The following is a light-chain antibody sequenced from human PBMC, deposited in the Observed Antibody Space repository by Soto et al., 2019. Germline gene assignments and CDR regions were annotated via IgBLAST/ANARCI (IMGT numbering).Light chain of an antibody. Sequence: QSVLTQPPSVSGAPGQRVTISCTGSSSNIGAGYDVHWYQQRPGTAPKLLIFGNINRPSGVPDRFSGSKSGTSASLAITGLQAEDEGEYFCFSFTTTSTHVFGTGTKLTVL. CDR3: FSFTTTSTHV. CDR2: GNI. CDR1: SSNIGAGYD. V-gene: IGLV1-40*01. J-gene: IGLJ1*01.